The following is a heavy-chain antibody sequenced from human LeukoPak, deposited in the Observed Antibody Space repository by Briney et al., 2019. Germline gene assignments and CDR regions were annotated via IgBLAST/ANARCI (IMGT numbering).Heavy chain of an antibody. D-gene: IGHD1-26*01. CDR2: IYYSGST. J-gene: IGHJ4*02. Sequence: PSESLSLTCFVSGGSVSSDSYYWSWIRQPPGMGLEWIGYIYYSGSTNYNPSLKSRVTISVDTSKNQFSLKLSSVTAADTAVYYCARGGATKVFDYWGQGTLVTVSS. CDR3: ARGGATKVFDY. V-gene: IGHV4-61*01. CDR1: GGSVSSDSYY.